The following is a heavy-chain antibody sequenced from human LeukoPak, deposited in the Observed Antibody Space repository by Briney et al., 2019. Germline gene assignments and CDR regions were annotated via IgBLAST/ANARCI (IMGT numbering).Heavy chain of an antibody. Sequence: ASVKVSCKASGGTFSSYAISWVRQAPGQGLEWMGGIIPIFGTANYAQKFQGRVTITADKSSSTAYMELSSLRSEDTAVYYCARGKMVSADYGSGSSQGGPFDYWGQGTLVTVSS. CDR2: IIPIFGTA. J-gene: IGHJ4*02. D-gene: IGHD3-10*01. CDR1: GGTFSSYA. V-gene: IGHV1-69*06. CDR3: ARGKMVSADYGSGSSQGGPFDY.